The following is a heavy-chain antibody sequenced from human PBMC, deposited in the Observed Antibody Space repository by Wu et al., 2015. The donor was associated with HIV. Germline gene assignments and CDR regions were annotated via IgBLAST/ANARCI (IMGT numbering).Heavy chain of an antibody. D-gene: IGHD3-9*01. CDR3: ARSYYDILTGYYIHGMDV. Sequence: QVQLVQSGAEVKKPGSSVKVSCKASGGSFNNYAITWVRQAPGQGLEWMGGIIPVLRTPNYAQKFQGRLTITADEFTTTAYMDLSSLRSEDTAVYYCARSYYDILTGYYIHGMDVWGQGTTVTVSS. CDR2: IIPVLRTP. V-gene: IGHV1-69*11. J-gene: IGHJ6*02. CDR1: GGSFNNYA.